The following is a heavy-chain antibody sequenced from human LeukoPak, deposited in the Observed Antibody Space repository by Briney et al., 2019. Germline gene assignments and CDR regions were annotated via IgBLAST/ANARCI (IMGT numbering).Heavy chain of an antibody. D-gene: IGHD2-15*01. Sequence: SQTLSLTCAVSGGSISSGGYSWSWIRQPPGRGLEWIGYIYHSGSTYYNPSLKSRVTISVDRSKNQFSLKLSSVTAADTAVYYCARGLGYCSGGSCYAKMYNWFDPWGQGTLVTVSS. CDR1: GGSISSGGYS. CDR3: ARGLGYCSGGSCYAKMYNWFDP. J-gene: IGHJ5*02. CDR2: IYHSGST. V-gene: IGHV4-30-2*01.